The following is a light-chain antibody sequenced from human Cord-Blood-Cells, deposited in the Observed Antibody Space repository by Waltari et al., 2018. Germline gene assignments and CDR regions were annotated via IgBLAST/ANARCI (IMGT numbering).Light chain of an antibody. CDR2: EVS. CDR1: SSDVGGYTY. Sequence: QSALTQPRSAAGSPGQSVTISCTGTSSDVGGYTYVSWYQQHPGKAPKLMLYEVSKRRSGAPDRLAGCKAGNTGSLTVSERQAGDEAEYGCSSYAGTHSGVFGGGTKLTVL. CDR3: SSYAGTHSGV. V-gene: IGLV2-8*01. J-gene: IGLJ3*02.